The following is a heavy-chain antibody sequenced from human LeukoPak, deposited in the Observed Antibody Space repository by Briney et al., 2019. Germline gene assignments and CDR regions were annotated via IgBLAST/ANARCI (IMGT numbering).Heavy chain of an antibody. CDR3: ARGFGLHPPYYYYGMDV. V-gene: IGHV3-64*01. J-gene: IGHJ6*02. CDR1: GFTFSSYA. CDR2: ISSNGGST. Sequence: GGSLRLSCAASGFTFSSYAMHWVRQAPGKGLEYVSAISSNGGSTYYANSVKGRFTISRDNSKNTLYLQMGSLRAEDMAVYYCARGFGLHPPYYYYGMDVWGQGTTVTVFS. D-gene: IGHD5-24*01.